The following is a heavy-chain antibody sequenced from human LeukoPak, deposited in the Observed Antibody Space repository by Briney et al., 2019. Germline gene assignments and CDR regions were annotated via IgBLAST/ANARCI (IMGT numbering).Heavy chain of an antibody. D-gene: IGHD4-23*01. J-gene: IGHJ4*02. V-gene: IGHV3-9*01. CDR3: ARGRPHGNDY. CDR1: GFIFDDYS. Sequence: PGGSLRLSCAASGFIFDDYSMHWVRQAPEKGLEWVSGISWNSDSKDYADSVKGRFTISRDNAKNTLYLQMNSLRVEDTAVYYCARGRPHGNDYWGQGTLVTVSS. CDR2: ISWNSDSK.